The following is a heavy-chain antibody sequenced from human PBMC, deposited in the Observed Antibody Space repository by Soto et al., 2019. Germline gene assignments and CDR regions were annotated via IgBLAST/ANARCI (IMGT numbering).Heavy chain of an antibody. D-gene: IGHD3-3*01. CDR3: ARGGQDFWSGPFDY. J-gene: IGHJ4*02. Sequence: PSETLSLTCTVSAGSISNYFCSWIRQPAGKGLEWIGRIDNSGSTNYNPSLKSRVTMSSDTSRNQFSLKLNSVTAADTAVYYCARGGQDFWSGPFDYWGQGALVTVSS. CDR1: AGSISNYF. V-gene: IGHV4-4*07. CDR2: IDNSGST.